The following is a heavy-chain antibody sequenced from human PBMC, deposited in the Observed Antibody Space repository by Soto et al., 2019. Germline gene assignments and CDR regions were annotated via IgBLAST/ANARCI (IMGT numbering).Heavy chain of an antibody. CDR1: GVSINTGGYS. CDR3: ARGDYNDYFDF. Sequence: QVQLQESGPGLVKPSQTLSLTCAVSGVSINTGGYSWNWIRQSPGKALEWMGHIYQSGSTYYKPSLKGRITISVDMSNNDFSLEVTSVTPADTAVYFCARGDYNDYFDFWGQGALVTFSS. CDR2: IYQSGST. V-gene: IGHV4-30-2*06. D-gene: IGHD4-4*01. J-gene: IGHJ4*02.